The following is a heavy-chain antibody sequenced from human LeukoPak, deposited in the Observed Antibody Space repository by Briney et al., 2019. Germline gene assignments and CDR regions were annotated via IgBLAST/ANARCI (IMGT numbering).Heavy chain of an antibody. V-gene: IGHV1-69*05. D-gene: IGHD3-22*01. CDR1: GGTFSSYA. CDR2: IIPIFGTA. Sequence: ASVKVSCKASGGTFSSYAISWVRQAPGQGLEWVGGIIPIFGTANYAQKFQGRVTITTDESTSTAYMELSSLRSEGTAVYYCARASGFGYDSSGYYPYWGQGTLVTVSS. J-gene: IGHJ4*02. CDR3: ARASGFGYDSSGYYPY.